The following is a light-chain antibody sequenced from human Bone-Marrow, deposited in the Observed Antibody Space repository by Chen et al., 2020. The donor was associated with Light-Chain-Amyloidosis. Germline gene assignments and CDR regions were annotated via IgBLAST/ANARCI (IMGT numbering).Light chain of an antibody. Sequence: EIVMTQSPASVTVSPGEIVTLSCRASQSVRSNLAWYQQRPGQAPRLLISAASTRASNVPVRFSGSGSGTEFTLTISTLQSEDFAVYYCQQYHDWPPITFGQGTRLEIK. J-gene: IGKJ5*01. CDR1: QSVRSN. CDR3: QQYHDWPPIT. V-gene: IGKV3-15*01. CDR2: AAS.